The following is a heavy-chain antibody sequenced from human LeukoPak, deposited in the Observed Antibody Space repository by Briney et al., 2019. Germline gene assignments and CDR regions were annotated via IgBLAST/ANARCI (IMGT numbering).Heavy chain of an antibody. CDR3: ARDITVVRGVIKGGMDV. CDR2: IIPIVGTA. CDR1: GYTFTTYG. J-gene: IGHJ6*02. V-gene: IGHV1-69*04. Sequence: SVKVSCEASGYTFTTYGISWVRQAPGQGLEWMGRIIPIVGTANYAQKFQGRVTITADKSTATVYMELSNLRSGDTAVYYCARDITVVRGVIKGGMDVWGQGTTVTVSS. D-gene: IGHD3-10*01.